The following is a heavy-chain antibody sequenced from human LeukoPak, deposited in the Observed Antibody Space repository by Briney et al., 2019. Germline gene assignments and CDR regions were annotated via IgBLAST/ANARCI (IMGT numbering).Heavy chain of an antibody. CDR1: GFAVSTNY. D-gene: IGHD2-21*02. Sequence: GGSLRLSCAASGFAVSTNYMTWVRQAPGKGLEWVSIIYSGGKTYYADSVKGRFTSSRDNSKNTLYLQMDSLRAEDTAVYYCAKVIVVVTAIERGNWFDPWGQGTLVTVSS. V-gene: IGHV3-66*01. CDR2: IYSGGKT. CDR3: AKVIVVVTAIERGNWFDP. J-gene: IGHJ5*02.